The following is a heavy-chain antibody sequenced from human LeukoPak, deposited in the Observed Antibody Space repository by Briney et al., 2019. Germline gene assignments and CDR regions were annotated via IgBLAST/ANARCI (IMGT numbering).Heavy chain of an antibody. V-gene: IGHV3-33*01. D-gene: IGHD3-10*01. CDR1: GFTFSSYG. Sequence: GGSLRLSCAASGFTFSSYGMHWVRQAPGKGLEWVAVIWYDGSNKYYADSVKGRFTISRDNSKNTLYLQMNRLRAEDTAVYYCARESVLLWFEEVERGYYFDYWGQGTLVTVSS. CDR2: IWYDGSNK. J-gene: IGHJ4*02. CDR3: ARESVLLWFEEVERGYYFDY.